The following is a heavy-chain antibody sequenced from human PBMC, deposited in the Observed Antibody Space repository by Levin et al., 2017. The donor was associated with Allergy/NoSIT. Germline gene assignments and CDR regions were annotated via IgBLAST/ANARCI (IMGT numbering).Heavy chain of an antibody. CDR3: ARFRGLVITRPPYYYYYYGMDV. Sequence: ASETLSLTCAVYGGSFSGYYWSWIRQPPGKGLEWIGEINHSGSTNYNPSLKSRVTISVDTSKNQFSLKLSSVTAADTAVYYCARFRGLVITRPPYYYYYYGMDVWGQGTTVTVSS. CDR2: INHSGST. CDR1: GGSFSGYY. D-gene: IGHD3/OR15-3a*01. J-gene: IGHJ6*02. V-gene: IGHV4-34*01.